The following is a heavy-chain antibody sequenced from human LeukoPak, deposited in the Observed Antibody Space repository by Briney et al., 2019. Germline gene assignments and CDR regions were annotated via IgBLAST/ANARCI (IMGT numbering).Heavy chain of an antibody. D-gene: IGHD3-10*01. CDR2: IRSKAYGGTA. CDR3: TRVMRGAGDY. CDR1: GFTFGEYA. V-gene: IGHV3-49*04. J-gene: IGHJ4*02. Sequence: SGGSLRLSCTASGFTFGEYAMSWVRQDPGKGLEWVGFIRSKAYGGTAEYAASVKGRSTISRDDSKSIAYLQMNSLKTEDTAVYYCTRVMRGAGDYWGQGTLVTVSS.